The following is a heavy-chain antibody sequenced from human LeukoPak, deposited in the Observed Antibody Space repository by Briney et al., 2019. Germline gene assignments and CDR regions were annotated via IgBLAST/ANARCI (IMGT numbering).Heavy chain of an antibody. J-gene: IGHJ4*02. CDR1: GYTFTGYY. CDR3: AKDYYDSSGTWWYFGY. D-gene: IGHD3-22*01. Sequence: ASVKVSCKASGYTFTGYYMHWVRQAPGQGLEWMGWINPNSGGTNYAQKFQGRVTVTRDTSISTAYMELSRLRSDDTAVYYCAKDYYDSSGTWWYFGYWGQGTLVTVSS. V-gene: IGHV1-2*02. CDR2: INPNSGGT.